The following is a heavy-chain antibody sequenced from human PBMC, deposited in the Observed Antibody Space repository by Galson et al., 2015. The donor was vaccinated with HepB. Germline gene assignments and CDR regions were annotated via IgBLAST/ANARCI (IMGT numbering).Heavy chain of an antibody. J-gene: IGHJ3*02. V-gene: IGHV6-1*01. CDR1: GDSVSSNSAA. CDR2: TYYRSKWYN. CDR3: ARGLSSSWPNAFDI. D-gene: IGHD6-13*01. Sequence: CAISGDSVSSNSAAWNWIRQSPSRGLEWLGRTYYRSKWYNDYAVSVKSRITINPDTSKNQFSLQLNSVTPEDTAVYYCARGLSSSWPNAFDIWGQGTMVTVSS.